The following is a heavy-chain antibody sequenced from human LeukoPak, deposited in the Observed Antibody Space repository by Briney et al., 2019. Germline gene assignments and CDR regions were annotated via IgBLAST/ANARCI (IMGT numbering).Heavy chain of an antibody. Sequence: GGSLRLSCAASGFTFSSYAMSWVRQAPGKGLEWVSAISGSGRSTFYADCVKGRFTISRDNSKSMLYLQMNSLRAEDTAVYYCAKDVGYCSGGTCYSGRNWFDPWGQGTLVTVSS. CDR3: AKDVGYCSGGTCYSGRNWFDP. J-gene: IGHJ5*02. CDR2: ISGSGRST. CDR1: GFTFSSYA. V-gene: IGHV3-23*01. D-gene: IGHD2-15*01.